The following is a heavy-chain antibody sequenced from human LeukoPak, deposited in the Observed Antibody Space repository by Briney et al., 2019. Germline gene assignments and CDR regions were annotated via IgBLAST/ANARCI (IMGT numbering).Heavy chain of an antibody. V-gene: IGHV1-69*05. Sequence: GSSVKVSCMASGGTFSSYAISWVRQAPGQGLEWMGRIIPIFGTANYAQKFQGRVTITTDESTSTAYMELSSLRSEDTAVYYCARDRPITIFGVVVFDYWGQGTLVTVSS. CDR2: IIPIFGTA. J-gene: IGHJ4*02. CDR3: ARDRPITIFGVVVFDY. CDR1: GGTFSSYA. D-gene: IGHD3-3*01.